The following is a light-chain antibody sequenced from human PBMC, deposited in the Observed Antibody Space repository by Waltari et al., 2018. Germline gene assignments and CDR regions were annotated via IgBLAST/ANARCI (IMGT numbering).Light chain of an antibody. V-gene: IGKV4-1*01. J-gene: IGKJ1*01. CDR3: QQYYTTPWT. CDR1: QSVLYSSSKKSY. Sequence: DIVMTQSPDSLAVSLGERATINCQSSQSVLYSSSKKSYLAWYQQKPGQPPKLFIYWASTRESGVPDRFSGSGSGTDFPLTISSLQAEDVAVYYCQQYYTTPWTFGQGTKVEIK. CDR2: WAS.